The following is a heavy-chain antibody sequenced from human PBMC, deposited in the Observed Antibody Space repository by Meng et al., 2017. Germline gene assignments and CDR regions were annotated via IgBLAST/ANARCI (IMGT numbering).Heavy chain of an antibody. CDR2: IWYDGSNK. J-gene: IGHJ6*02. D-gene: IGHD6-19*01. V-gene: IGHV3-33*01. Sequence: GESLKISCAASGFTFSSYGMLWVRQAPGKGLEWVAVIWYDGSNKYYADSVKGRFTISRDNSKNTLYLQMNSLRAEDTAVYYCAREGLAHYYYYGMDVWGQGTTVTGSS. CDR3: AREGLAHYYYYGMDV. CDR1: GFTFSSYG.